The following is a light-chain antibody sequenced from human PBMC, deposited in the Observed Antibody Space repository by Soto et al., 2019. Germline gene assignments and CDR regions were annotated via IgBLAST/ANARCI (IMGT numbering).Light chain of an antibody. J-gene: IGKJ2*01. CDR3: QQYNSYPYT. CDR1: QDVSSW. V-gene: IGKV1D-16*01. CDR2: FAS. Sequence: DIQMTQSPSSLSASVGDRVSITCRASQDVSSWLAWYQQKPEKAPKSLIYFASRLQSGVPSRFSGSGSGTEFHLTISNLQPEDLATYYRQQYNSYPYTFGQGTKLEIK.